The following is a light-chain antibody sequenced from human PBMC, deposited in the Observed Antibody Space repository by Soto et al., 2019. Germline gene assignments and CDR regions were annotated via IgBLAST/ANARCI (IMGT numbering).Light chain of an antibody. CDR1: QSVSSSY. J-gene: IGKJ4*01. Sequence: EIVLTQSPGTLSLSPGERATLSCRASQSVSSSYLAWYQQKPGQAPRLLIYGASSRATGIPDRFSGSGSGTDFTLTISRLEPEDFAVYCGQQYGSSPRLTFGGGTQVDIK. CDR2: GAS. CDR3: QQYGSSPRLT. V-gene: IGKV3-20*01.